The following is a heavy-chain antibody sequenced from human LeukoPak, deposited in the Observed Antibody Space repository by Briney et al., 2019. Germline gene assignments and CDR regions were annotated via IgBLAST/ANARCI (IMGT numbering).Heavy chain of an antibody. V-gene: IGHV3-7*04. CDR3: TRVGYIDEGIDY. CDR1: GYPFSSYW. D-gene: IGHD5-24*01. CDR2: IKQDGSKK. J-gene: IGHJ4*02. Sequence: GGSLRLSCVASGYPFSSYWMTWVRQAPGKGLEWVANIKQDGSKKSYVDSVKGRFTISRDNAKNSLYLQMNSLRAEDTAIYYCTRVGYIDEGIDYWGQGTLVTVSS.